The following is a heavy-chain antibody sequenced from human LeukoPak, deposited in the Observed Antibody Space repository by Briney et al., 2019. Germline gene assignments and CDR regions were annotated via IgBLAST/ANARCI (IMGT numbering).Heavy chain of an antibody. V-gene: IGHV3-21*01. CDR2: ISSSSSCI. CDR1: GFTFSSYS. Sequence: GGSLRLSCAASGFTFSSYSMNWVRQAPGKGLEWVSSISSSSSCIYYADSVKGRFTISRDNAKNSLYLQMNSLRAEDTAVYYCARALEGHYYYYMDVWGKGTTVTVSS. CDR3: ARALEGHYYYYMDV. J-gene: IGHJ6*03.